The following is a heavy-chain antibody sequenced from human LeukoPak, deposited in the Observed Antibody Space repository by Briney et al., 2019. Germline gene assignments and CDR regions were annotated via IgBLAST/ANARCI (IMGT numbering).Heavy chain of an antibody. CDR2: ISTSSSYI. V-gene: IGHV3-21*01. D-gene: IGHD2-15*01. J-gene: IGHJ5*02. CDR1: GFTFSSYS. CDR3: ARGADGVSSNSRGWFDP. Sequence: GGSLRLSCTASGFTFSSYSMNWVRQAPGKGLEWVSSISTSSSYIYYADSVKGRFTISRDDARNSLYLQMNTLRAEDTAVYSCARGADGVSSNSRGWFDPWGQGTLVTVSS.